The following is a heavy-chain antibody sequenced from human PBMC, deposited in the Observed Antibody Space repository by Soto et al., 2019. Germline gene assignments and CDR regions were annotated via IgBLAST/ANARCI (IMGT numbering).Heavy chain of an antibody. V-gene: IGHV3-23*01. CDR1: GFTFSRYA. CDR3: AKKRGSACVVGTGFYFDD. Sequence: EVQLLESGGDLVQPGGSLRLSCAASGFTFSRYAMNWVRQAPGKGLEWVSTITGSGDTIYYADSVKGRFTISRDNSKNTVSRQMHTLRADDTALYYCAKKRGSACVVGTGFYFDDWGQGTLVTVSS. J-gene: IGHJ4*02. D-gene: IGHD3-16*01. CDR2: ITGSGDTI.